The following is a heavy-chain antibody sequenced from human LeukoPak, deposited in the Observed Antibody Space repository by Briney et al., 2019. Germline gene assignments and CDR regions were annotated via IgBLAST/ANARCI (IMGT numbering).Heavy chain of an antibody. V-gene: IGHV4-59*08. CDR2: IYYSGST. CDR1: GGSISSYY. Sequence: KPSETLSLTCTVSGGSISSYYWSWIRQPPGKGLEWIGYIYYSGSTNYNPSLKSRVTISVDTSKNQFSLKLSSVTAADTAVYYCARSYYDFWSGSEQSNWFDPWGQGTLVTVSS. J-gene: IGHJ5*02. D-gene: IGHD3-3*01. CDR3: ARSYYDFWSGSEQSNWFDP.